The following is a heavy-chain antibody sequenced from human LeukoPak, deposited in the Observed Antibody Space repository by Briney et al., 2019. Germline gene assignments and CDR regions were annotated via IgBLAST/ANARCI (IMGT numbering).Heavy chain of an antibody. D-gene: IGHD3-22*01. J-gene: IGHJ3*02. CDR3: AKARLVVSSPSDAFDI. Sequence: PGGSLRLSCADCGFTFSSSAISWVCQAPGKGLEWVSPISGSIGSTYYADSVKGRLTIARYNSKNTLYLQMNSRRAEDTAVYYCAKARLVVSSPSDAFDIWGQGTMVTASS. CDR2: ISGSIGST. CDR1: GFTFSSSA. V-gene: IGHV3-23*01.